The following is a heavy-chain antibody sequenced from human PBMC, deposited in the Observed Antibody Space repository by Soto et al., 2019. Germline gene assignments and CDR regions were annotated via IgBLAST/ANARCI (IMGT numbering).Heavy chain of an antibody. D-gene: IGHD3-22*01. J-gene: IGHJ6*02. Sequence: GGSLRLSCAASGFTFSDYYMSWIRQAPGKGLECVSYISSSSSYTNYADSVKGRVTMTRDTTISTANMEVSRLTSDDTAVYYCARESSGYGGYYYYGMDVWGQGTTVTVSS. CDR1: GFTFSDYY. CDR2: ISSSSSYT. CDR3: ARESSGYGGYYYYGMDV. V-gene: IGHV3-11*05.